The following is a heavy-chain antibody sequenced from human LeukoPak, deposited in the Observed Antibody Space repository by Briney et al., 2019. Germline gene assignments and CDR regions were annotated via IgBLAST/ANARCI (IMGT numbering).Heavy chain of an antibody. CDR3: ARVALRFLEPFEV. CDR1: GGSLNGYY. CDR2: INHSGTT. Sequence: SETLSLTCSVYGGSLNGYYWSWIRQPPGKGLEWIGEINHSGTTNYNPSLKSRVTMSLDTSKNQFSLRLNSVTAADMAVYYCARVALRFLEPFEVWGQGTLVTVSS. D-gene: IGHD3-3*01. V-gene: IGHV4-34*01. J-gene: IGHJ4*02.